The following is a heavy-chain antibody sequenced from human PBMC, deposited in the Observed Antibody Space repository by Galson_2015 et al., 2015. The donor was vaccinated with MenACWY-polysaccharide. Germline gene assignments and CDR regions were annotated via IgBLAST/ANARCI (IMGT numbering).Heavy chain of an antibody. V-gene: IGHV5-51*01. D-gene: IGHD5-12*01. Sequence: QSGAEVTKPGESLKISCEGSGYSFTSYWIAWVRQMPGKGLEWMGIIYPGDSDTRYSPSFQGQVTISADKSISTAYLQWSSLKASDTAMYYCARNNYAGLRGYYYGMDVWGQGTTVTVSS. CDR3: ARNNYAGLRGYYYGMDV. CDR2: IYPGDSDT. CDR1: GYSFTSYW. J-gene: IGHJ6*02.